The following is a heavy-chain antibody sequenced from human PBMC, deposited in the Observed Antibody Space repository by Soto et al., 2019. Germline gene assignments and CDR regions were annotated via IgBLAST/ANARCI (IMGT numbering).Heavy chain of an antibody. CDR3: ARVGGLLLWSGRGGFDP. J-gene: IGHJ5*02. CDR1: GGSISSGDYY. V-gene: IGHV4-30-4*01. D-gene: IGHD3-10*01. Sequence: QVQLQESGPGLVKPSQTLSLTCTVSGGSISSGDYYWSWIRQPPGKGLEWIGYIYYSGSTYYNPSLKIRVTISVETSKNQCSLKLSSGTAADTAVYYCARVGGLLLWSGRGGFDPWGQGTLVTVSS. CDR2: IYYSGST.